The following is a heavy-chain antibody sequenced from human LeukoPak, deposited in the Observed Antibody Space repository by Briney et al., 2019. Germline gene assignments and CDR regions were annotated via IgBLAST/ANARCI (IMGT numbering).Heavy chain of an antibody. D-gene: IGHD1-26*01. Sequence: PGGSLRLSCAASGFTVSSNYMSWVRQAPGKGLEWVAVIAHDGSDKDYADSVKGRFTISRDNSKDTLYLQMNSLRAEDTAVYFCARDYSGKYTIDYWGQGTLVTVSS. J-gene: IGHJ4*02. CDR3: ARDYSGKYTIDY. CDR1: GFTVSSNY. V-gene: IGHV3-30*03. CDR2: IAHDGSDK.